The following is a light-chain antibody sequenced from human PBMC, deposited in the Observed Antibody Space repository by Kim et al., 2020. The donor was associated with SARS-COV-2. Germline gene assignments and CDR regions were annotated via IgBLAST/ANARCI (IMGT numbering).Light chain of an antibody. CDR3: QQFNNWPLYS. CDR1: QSVNSN. J-gene: IGKJ2*03. CDR2: GAS. Sequence: PGERAPLSCRASQSVNSNLAWFQQKPGQAPRLLIYGASTRASGVPARFSGSGSGTEFTLTISSLQSEDFAVYYCQQFNNWPLYSFGQGTKLEI. V-gene: IGKV3-15*01.